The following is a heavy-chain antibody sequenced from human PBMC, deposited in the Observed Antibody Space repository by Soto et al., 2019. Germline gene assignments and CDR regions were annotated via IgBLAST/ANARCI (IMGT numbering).Heavy chain of an antibody. Sequence: QAQLVQSGAEVKKPGASVKVSCKASGYTFTSYDINWARQAPGQGLEWLGWMDPNSGSTGYAQNFQGRGTMSRNISINAAHIELGSLRSEDTAVYYCARERKFDFWRKGLDVWGQGTTVTVSS. CDR2: MDPNSGST. CDR1: GYTFTSYD. D-gene: IGHD3-3*01. CDR3: ARERKFDFWRKGLDV. J-gene: IGHJ6*02. V-gene: IGHV1-8*01.